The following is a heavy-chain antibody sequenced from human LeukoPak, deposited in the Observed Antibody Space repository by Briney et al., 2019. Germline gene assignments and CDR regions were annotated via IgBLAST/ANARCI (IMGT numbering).Heavy chain of an antibody. J-gene: IGHJ5*02. Sequence: SETLSLTCTVSGGSINSYYWSWIRQPPGKGLEWIGYIYYSGSTNYNPSLKSRVTISVDTSKNQFSLKMSSVTAADTAVYYCARARDGHINNWFDPGGQGTLVTVS. CDR2: IYYSGST. D-gene: IGHD5-24*01. V-gene: IGHV4-59*01. CDR1: GGSINSYY. CDR3: ARARDGHINNWFDP.